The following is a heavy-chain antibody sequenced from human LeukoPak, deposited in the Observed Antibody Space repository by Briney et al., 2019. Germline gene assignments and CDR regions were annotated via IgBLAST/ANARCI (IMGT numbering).Heavy chain of an antibody. D-gene: IGHD3-22*01. CDR1: GFTFSSYA. CDR3: VKSVVMSAPKYYFDY. CDR2: ISSNGGST. J-gene: IGHJ4*02. Sequence: PGGSLRLSCSASGFTFSSYAMHWVRQAPGKGLEYVSAISSNGGSTYYADSVKGRFTISRDNSKNTLYLQMSSLRAEDTAVYYCVKSVVMSAPKYYFDYWDQGTLVTVSS. V-gene: IGHV3-64D*06.